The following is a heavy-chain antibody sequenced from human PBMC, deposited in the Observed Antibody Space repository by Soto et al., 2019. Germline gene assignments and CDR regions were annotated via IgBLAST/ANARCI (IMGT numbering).Heavy chain of an antibody. V-gene: IGHV4-4*02. CDR2: VDHSGST. D-gene: IGHD3-22*01. J-gene: IGHJ4*02. CDR3: ERLAWYSDRSGYFDY. Sequence: PSETLSLTCAVSGGSISRNNWWSWVRQPPGKGLEWIGEVDHSGSTNYKSSLKSRVSMSVDKSKSQFSLKLNSVTAADTAVYYCERLAWYSDRSGYFDYWGQGTPVPVYS. CDR1: GGSISRNNW.